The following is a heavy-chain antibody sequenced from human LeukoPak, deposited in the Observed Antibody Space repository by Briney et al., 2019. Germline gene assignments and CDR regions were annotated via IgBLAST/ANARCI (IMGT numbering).Heavy chain of an antibody. CDR2: FSGSGGST. CDR1: GFTFSSYA. J-gene: IGHJ4*02. V-gene: IGHV3-23*01. CDR3: AQSSPPPINH. D-gene: IGHD1-14*01. Sequence: TGGSLRLSCAASGFTFSSYAMSSVRQAPGKWLEWVSAFSGSGGSTYYADSVKGRFPISRENSKNTVYLQMNSLRAEDTAVYYCAQSSPPPINHRGQGTLVTVSS.